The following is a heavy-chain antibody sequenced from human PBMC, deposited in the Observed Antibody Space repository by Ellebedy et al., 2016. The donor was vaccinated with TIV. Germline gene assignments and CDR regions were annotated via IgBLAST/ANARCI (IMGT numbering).Heavy chain of an antibody. D-gene: IGHD3-22*01. CDR1: GYTFTSYD. J-gene: IGHJ4*02. CDR2: MNPNSGNT. CDR3: ASLSPYYYDSSGPPGGY. V-gene: IGHV1-8*01. Sequence: ASVKVSXXASGYTFTSYDINWVRQATGQGLEWMGWMNPNSGNTGYAQKFQGRVTMTRNTSISTAYMELSSLRSEDTAVYYCASLSPYYYDSSGPPGGYWGQGTLVTVSS.